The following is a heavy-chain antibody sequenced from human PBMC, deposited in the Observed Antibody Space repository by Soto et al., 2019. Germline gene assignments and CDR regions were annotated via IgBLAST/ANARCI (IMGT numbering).Heavy chain of an antibody. V-gene: IGHV3-23*01. CDR3: AKGGTARLRGKREGVDAFDI. Sequence: GGSLRLSCAASGFTFSSYAMSWVRQAPGKGLEWVSTISGSGGSTYYADSVKGRFTISRDNSKNTLYLQMNSLRAEDTAVYYCAKGGTARLRGKREGVDAFDIWGQGTMVTVSS. J-gene: IGHJ3*02. D-gene: IGHD5-12*01. CDR2: ISGSGGST. CDR1: GFTFSSYA.